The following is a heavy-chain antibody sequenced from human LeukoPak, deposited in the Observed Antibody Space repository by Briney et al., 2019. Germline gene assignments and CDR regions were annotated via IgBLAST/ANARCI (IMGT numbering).Heavy chain of an antibody. V-gene: IGHV4-59*01. D-gene: IGHD5-18*01. Sequence: SETVSLTCTVSGGSISSYYWSWIRQPPGKGLEWIGYIYYSGSTNYNPSLKGRVTISVDTSKNQFSLKLSSVTAADTAVYYCAREGYSYAHYYYYYMDVWGKGTTVTVSS. J-gene: IGHJ6*03. CDR2: IYYSGST. CDR1: GGSISSYY. CDR3: AREGYSYAHYYYYYMDV.